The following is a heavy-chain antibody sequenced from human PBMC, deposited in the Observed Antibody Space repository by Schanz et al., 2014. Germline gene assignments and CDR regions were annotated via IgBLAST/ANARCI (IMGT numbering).Heavy chain of an antibody. CDR1: GFTFSGYS. Sequence: EVQLVESGGGLVQPGGSLRLSCAASGFTFSGYSMNWVRQAPGKGLEWVGRIKSKSDGGTTDYAAPVKGRFTISTDDSKNTVYLQRNSLQTEDTPVYYCTADLWFGAVWGVWWGQGTLVTVSS. J-gene: IGHJ4*02. CDR2: IKSKSDGGTT. CDR3: TADLWFGAVWGVW. D-gene: IGHD3-10*01. V-gene: IGHV3-15*01.